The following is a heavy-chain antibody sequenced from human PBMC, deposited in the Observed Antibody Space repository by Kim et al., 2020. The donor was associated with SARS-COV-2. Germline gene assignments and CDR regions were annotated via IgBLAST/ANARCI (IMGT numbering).Heavy chain of an antibody. CDR1: GFTIGDYA. CDR2: INWDTSSI. D-gene: IGHD6-19*01. CDR3: AKGRLISVAGPLDF. Sequence: GGSLRLSCVASGFTIGDYAMFWVRQAPGKGLEWVSSINWDTSSIAYADSVKGRFAISRDNAKNSLLLQMDSPRSEDTALYYCAKGRLISVAGPLDFWGQG. J-gene: IGHJ4*02. V-gene: IGHV3-9*01.